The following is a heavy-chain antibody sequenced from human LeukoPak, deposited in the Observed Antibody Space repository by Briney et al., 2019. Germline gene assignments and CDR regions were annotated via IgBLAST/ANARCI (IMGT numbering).Heavy chain of an antibody. V-gene: IGHV4-59*08. CDR3: ARHTPYYDILTGYRGPFDI. J-gene: IGHJ3*02. CDR1: GGSISSYY. CDR2: IYYSGNT. Sequence: PSETLSLTCTVSGGSISSYYWSWIRQPPGKGLEWIGYIYYSGNTNYNPSLKCRVTISVDTSKNQFSLKLSSVTAADTAVYYCARHTPYYDILTGYRGPFDIWGQGTMVTVSS. D-gene: IGHD3-9*01.